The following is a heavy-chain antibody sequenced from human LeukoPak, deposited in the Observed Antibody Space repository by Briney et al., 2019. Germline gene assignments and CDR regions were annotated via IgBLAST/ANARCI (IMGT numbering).Heavy chain of an antibody. J-gene: IGHJ6*02. CDR2: LFYSGNM. D-gene: IGHD2-21*02. Sequence: SETLSLTCTVSGGSTYTSDYYWAWLRQPPGKELEWIGSLFYSGNMYYNPSLKSRVTISVDTSKNQFSLNLTSVTAADTAVYYCARQGDCGGDCQYYFYYYGMDVWPRGPTVTVSS. CDR1: GGSTYTSDYY. V-gene: IGHV4-39*01. CDR3: ARQGDCGGDCQYYFYYYGMDV.